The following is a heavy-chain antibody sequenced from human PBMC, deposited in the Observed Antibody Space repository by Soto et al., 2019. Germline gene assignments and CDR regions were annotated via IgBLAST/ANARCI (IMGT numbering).Heavy chain of an antibody. V-gene: IGHV4-39*07. CDR2: IYYSGST. CDR3: ARDNGREQYYDSSGYWYYFDY. Sequence: SETLSLTCTVSGGSISSSSYYWGWIRQPPGKGLEWIGNIYYSGSTYYNPSLKSRVTISVDTSKNQFSLKLSSVTAADTAVYYCARDNGREQYYDSSGYWYYFDYWGQGTLVTVSS. J-gene: IGHJ4*02. CDR1: GGSISSSSYY. D-gene: IGHD3-22*01.